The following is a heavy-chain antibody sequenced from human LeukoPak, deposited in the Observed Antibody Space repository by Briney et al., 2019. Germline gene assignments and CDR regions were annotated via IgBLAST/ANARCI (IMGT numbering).Heavy chain of an antibody. V-gene: IGHV3-23*01. Sequence: GGSLRLSCAASGFTFSSYAMNWVRQAPGKGLEWVSIIGGSDGTTYYADSVKGRFTISRDNSKNTLYLQMNSLRAEDTAVYYCAKEVTSGDYGPFDYWGQGTLVTVSS. D-gene: IGHD4-17*01. J-gene: IGHJ4*02. CDR3: AKEVTSGDYGPFDY. CDR2: IGGSDGTT. CDR1: GFTFSSYA.